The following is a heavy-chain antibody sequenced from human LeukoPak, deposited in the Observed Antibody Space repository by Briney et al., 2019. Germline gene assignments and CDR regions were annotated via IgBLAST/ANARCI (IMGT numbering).Heavy chain of an antibody. Sequence: QPGGSLRLSCAASGFTFSSYAMSWVRQAPGKGLEWVPAISGSGGSTYYADSVKGRFTISRDNSKNTLYLQMNSLRAEDTAVYYCAKGDYYDSSGSSHFDYWGQGTLVTVSS. CDR1: GFTFSSYA. V-gene: IGHV3-23*01. CDR3: AKGDYYDSSGSSHFDY. CDR2: ISGSGGST. D-gene: IGHD3-22*01. J-gene: IGHJ4*02.